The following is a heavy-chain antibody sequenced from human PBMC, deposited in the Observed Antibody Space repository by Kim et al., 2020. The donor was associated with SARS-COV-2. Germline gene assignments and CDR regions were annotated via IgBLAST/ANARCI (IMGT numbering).Heavy chain of an antibody. V-gene: IGHV4-4*02. Sequence: TNSNPSLSSQVTISRDKAKNQFSLKMSSVTAADTAVYYCARDLLRLVLVYWGQGTLVTVSS. CDR3: ARDLLRLVLVY. CDR2: T. D-gene: IGHD6-19*01. J-gene: IGHJ4*02.